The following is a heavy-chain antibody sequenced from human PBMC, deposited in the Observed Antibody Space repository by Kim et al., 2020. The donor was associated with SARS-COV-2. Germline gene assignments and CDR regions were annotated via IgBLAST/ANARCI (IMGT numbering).Heavy chain of an antibody. Sequence: GGSLRLSCAAPGFIFSNAWMSWVRQAPGKGLEWVGRIKSKTDGGTTDYAAPVKGRFTISRDDSKNTLYLQMNSLKTGDTAVYYCTTTGTSDNDSGYYYYYGMDVWGQGTTVTVSS. CDR3: TTTGTSDNDSGYYYYYGMDV. D-gene: IGHD1-7*01. CDR1: GFIFSNAW. V-gene: IGHV3-15*01. J-gene: IGHJ6*02. CDR2: IKSKTDGGTT.